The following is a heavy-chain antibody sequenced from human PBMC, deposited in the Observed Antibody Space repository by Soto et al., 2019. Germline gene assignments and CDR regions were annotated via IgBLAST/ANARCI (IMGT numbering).Heavy chain of an antibody. CDR3: AKLARGGSSWSDY. CDR2: INWDSGSI. Sequence: EVQLLESGGGLVQPGRSLRLSCAVSGFTFDDYAMHWVRQAPGKGLEWVSGINWDSGSIGYADSVKGRFTISRDNAKNSLYLQMNSLRAEDTALYYCAKLARGGSSWSDYWGQGTLVTVSS. D-gene: IGHD6-13*01. J-gene: IGHJ4*02. CDR1: GFTFDDYA. V-gene: IGHV3-9*01.